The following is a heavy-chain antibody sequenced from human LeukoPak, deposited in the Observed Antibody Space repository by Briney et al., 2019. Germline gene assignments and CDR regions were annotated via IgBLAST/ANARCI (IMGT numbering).Heavy chain of an antibody. CDR3: ARDPSPNFYDFWSGSDMDV. V-gene: IGHV4-30-4*01. CDR2: IYYTGSV. CDR1: EDSVSSGKYY. J-gene: IGHJ6*03. D-gene: IGHD3-3*01. Sequence: SETLSLTCTVSEDSVSSGKYYWRWIRQPPGKGVGFIAYIYYTGSVYYNPSLKTRTNISAATSKNQFFLKLHSVPAADKAVYYCARDPSPNFYDFWSGSDMDVWGKGTPVTVSS.